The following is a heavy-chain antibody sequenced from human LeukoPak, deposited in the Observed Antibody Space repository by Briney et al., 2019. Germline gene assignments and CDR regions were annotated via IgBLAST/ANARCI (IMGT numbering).Heavy chain of an antibody. CDR1: GFTFSSYG. V-gene: IGHV3-30*03. CDR2: ISYDGSNK. D-gene: IGHD2-8*01. CDR3: AREPMVYSYYYDY. J-gene: IGHJ4*02. Sequence: PGRSLRLSCAASGFTFSSYGMHWVRQAPGKGLEWVAVISYDGSNKYYADSVKGRFTISRDNSKNTLYLQMNSLRAEDTAVYYCAREPMVYSYYYDYWGQGTLVTVSS.